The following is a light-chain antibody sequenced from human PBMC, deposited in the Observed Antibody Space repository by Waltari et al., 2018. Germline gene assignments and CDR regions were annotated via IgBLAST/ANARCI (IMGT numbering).Light chain of an antibody. CDR1: QTILDNADKKNY. CDR2: WAS. J-gene: IGKJ1*01. Sequence: DFVMTQSPDSLAVSLGERATINCRSSQTILDNADKKNYLAWYQHKPGQPPKLLISWASARESGVPDRFTGSGSGTDFTLTISSLQAEDVAIYYCQQYYTTPRTFGQGTKVEVK. CDR3: QQYYTTPRT. V-gene: IGKV4-1*01.